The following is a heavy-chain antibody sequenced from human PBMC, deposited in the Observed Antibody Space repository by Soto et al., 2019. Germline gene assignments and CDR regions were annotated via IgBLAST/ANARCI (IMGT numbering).Heavy chain of an antibody. V-gene: IGHV1-18*01. J-gene: IGHJ4*02. Sequence: QVQLVQSGAEVKKPGASVKLSCKASGYTFTSYGIRWERQAPGQGLEWMGWNSAYNGNTNYGQKLKGRVTTTTAASTRTAYMGLRGMGSDDTAVYYWAGDPCFRSDSWGQGTLVTVSS. CDR1: GYTFTSYG. CDR2: NSAYNGNT. CDR3: AGDPCFRSDS.